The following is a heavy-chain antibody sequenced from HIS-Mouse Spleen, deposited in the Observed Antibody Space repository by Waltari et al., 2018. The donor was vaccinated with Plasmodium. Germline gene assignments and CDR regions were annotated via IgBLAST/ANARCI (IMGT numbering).Heavy chain of an antibody. V-gene: IGHV4-59*08. Sequence: QVQLQESGPGLVKPSETLSLTCTVSGGSISSYYWSWIRQPPRKGLEWIGYIYYRGSTTDNPSLKSRVTISVDTSKNQCSRKLSSVTAADTAVYYCARHRYSSSWYSYWGQGTLVTVSS. CDR3: ARHRYSSSWYSY. D-gene: IGHD6-13*01. J-gene: IGHJ4*02. CDR2: IYYRGST. CDR1: GGSISSYY.